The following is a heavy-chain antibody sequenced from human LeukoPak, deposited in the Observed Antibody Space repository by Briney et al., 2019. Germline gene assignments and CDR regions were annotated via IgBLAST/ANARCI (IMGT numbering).Heavy chain of an antibody. D-gene: IGHD3-9*01. J-gene: IGHJ3*02. CDR2: INHSGST. V-gene: IGHV4-34*01. CDR3: ARVEGLRYFDWLLIGDAFDI. CDR1: GGSFSGYY. Sequence: SETLSLTRAVYGGSFSGYYWSWIRQPPGKGLEWIGEINHSGSTNYNPSLKSRVTISVDTSKHQFSLKLSSVTAADTAVYYCARVEGLRYFDWLLIGDAFDIWGQGTMVTVSS.